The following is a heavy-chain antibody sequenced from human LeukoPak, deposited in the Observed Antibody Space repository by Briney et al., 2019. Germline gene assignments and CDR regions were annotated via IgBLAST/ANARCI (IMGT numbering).Heavy chain of an antibody. J-gene: IGHJ4*02. CDR3: ARGPPNTDIVVVPAADN. Sequence: GASVKVSCKASGYTFTGYYMHWVRQAPGQGLEWMGWINPNSGGTNYAQKFQGRVTMTRDTSISTAYMELSRLRSDDTAVYYCARGPPNTDIVVVPAADNWGQGTLVTVSS. CDR1: GYTFTGYY. D-gene: IGHD2-2*01. CDR2: INPNSGGT. V-gene: IGHV1-2*02.